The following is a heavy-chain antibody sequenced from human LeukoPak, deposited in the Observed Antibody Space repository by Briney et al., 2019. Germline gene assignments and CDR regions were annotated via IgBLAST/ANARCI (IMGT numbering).Heavy chain of an antibody. CDR3: AKDQDYGDYVFQH. Sequence: GRSLRLSCAASGFIFSGYAMHWVRQAPGKGLEWVAVISYDGGKTYYADSVKGRFTISRDNSKNTLYLQMNSLRAEDTAVYYCAKDQDYGDYVFQHWGQGTLVTVSS. D-gene: IGHD4-17*01. CDR1: GFIFSGYA. J-gene: IGHJ1*01. V-gene: IGHV3-30-3*01. CDR2: ISYDGGKT.